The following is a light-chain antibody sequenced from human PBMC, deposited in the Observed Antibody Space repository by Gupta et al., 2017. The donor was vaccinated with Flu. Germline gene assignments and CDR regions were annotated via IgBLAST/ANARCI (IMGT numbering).Light chain of an antibody. CDR2: SHN. CDR3: ASWDDSLDGYV. J-gene: IGLJ1*01. V-gene: IGLV1-44*01. CDR1: TSNIGDNT. Sequence: QSVLTQPPSASGTPGQRVPISCSGGTSNIGDNTVNWYQHVPGTAPKLLIHSHNQRPAGVPDRFSASTSGTSASLAIRGLQSQDEGVYYCASWDDSLDGYVFGTGTEVTVL.